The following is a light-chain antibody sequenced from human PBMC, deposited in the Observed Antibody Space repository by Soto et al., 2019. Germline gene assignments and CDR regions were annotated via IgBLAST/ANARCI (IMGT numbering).Light chain of an antibody. CDR2: LNSDGSH. J-gene: IGLJ2*01. CDR3: QTWGCGIGV. V-gene: IGLV4-69*01. Sequence: QSVLTQSPSASASLGASVTLTCTLSSGHSNYAIAWHQQQSEKGPRYLMKLNSDGSHSKGDGIPDRFSGSSSGAERYLTISRLQSEDEAHYYGQTWGCGIGVFGGGTQLTVL. CDR1: SGHSNYA.